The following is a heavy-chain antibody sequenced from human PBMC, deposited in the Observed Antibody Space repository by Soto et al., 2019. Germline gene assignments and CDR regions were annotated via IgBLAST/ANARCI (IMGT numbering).Heavy chain of an antibody. J-gene: IGHJ4*02. V-gene: IGHV3-33*01. CDR1: GFSLSRYG. CDR3: ARDLSYWSLLIDH. CDR2: LWSNGITR. D-gene: IGHD2-8*02. Sequence: ESGGGVVPPGGSLRLSCTASGFSLSRYGLHWIRQAPGKGLEWVAGLWSNGITRSYADSVKGRFTISRDTSENMLYLQMNSLGAEDTAVYYCARDLSYWSLLIDHWGQGTLVTVSS.